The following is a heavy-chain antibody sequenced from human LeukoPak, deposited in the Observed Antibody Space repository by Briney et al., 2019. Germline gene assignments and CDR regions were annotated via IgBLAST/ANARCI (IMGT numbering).Heavy chain of an antibody. Sequence: GGSLRLSCAASGFTFSSYAMSWVRQAPGKGLEWVSAISGSGGSTYYADSVKGRFTTSSDNSKNTLYLQMNSLRAEDTAVYYCAKTGTPWYYFDYWGQGTLVTVSS. V-gene: IGHV3-23*01. CDR2: ISGSGGST. D-gene: IGHD6-13*01. CDR1: GFTFSSYA. J-gene: IGHJ4*02. CDR3: AKTGTPWYYFDY.